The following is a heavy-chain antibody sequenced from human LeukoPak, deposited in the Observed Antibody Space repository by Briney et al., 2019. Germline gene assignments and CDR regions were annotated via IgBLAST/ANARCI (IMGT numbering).Heavy chain of an antibody. D-gene: IGHD3-22*01. CDR2: INPNSGGT. Sequence: GASVKVSCKASGYTFTGYYMHWVRQAPGQGLEWMGWINPNSGGTNYAQKFQGRVAMTRDTSISTAYMELSRLRSDDTAVYYCARDAAYYYDSSGSSWGQGTLVTVSS. CDR3: ARDAAYYYDSSGSS. V-gene: IGHV1-2*02. CDR1: GYTFTGYY. J-gene: IGHJ5*02.